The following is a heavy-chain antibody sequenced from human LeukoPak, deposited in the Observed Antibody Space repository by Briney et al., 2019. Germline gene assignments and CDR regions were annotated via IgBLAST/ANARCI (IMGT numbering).Heavy chain of an antibody. V-gene: IGHV4-61*02. D-gene: IGHD3-22*01. Sequence: PSQTLSLTCTVSGGSISSGSYYWSWIRQPAGTGLEWIGRIYTSGSTNYNPSLKSRVTISVDTSKNQFSLKLSSVTAADTAVYYCARVTGYIVEDYFDYWGQGTLVTVSS. CDR1: GGSISSGSYY. J-gene: IGHJ4*02. CDR3: ARVTGYIVEDYFDY. CDR2: IYTSGST.